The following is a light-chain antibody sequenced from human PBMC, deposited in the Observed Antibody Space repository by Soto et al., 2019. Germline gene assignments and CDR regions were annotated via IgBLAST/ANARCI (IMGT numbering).Light chain of an antibody. Sequence: QPVLNQPPSASESPGQSVTISCTGTSSDVGGYNYVSWYQQHPGKAPKLMIYEVSKRPSGVPDRFSGSKSGNTASLTVSGLQAEDEADYYCSSYAGSNNFVFGTG. J-gene: IGLJ1*01. CDR3: SSYAGSNNFV. V-gene: IGLV2-8*01. CDR1: SSDVGGYNY. CDR2: EVS.